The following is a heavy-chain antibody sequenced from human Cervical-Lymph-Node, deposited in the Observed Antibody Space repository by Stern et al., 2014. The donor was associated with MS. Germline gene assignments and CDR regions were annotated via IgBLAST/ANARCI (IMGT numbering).Heavy chain of an antibody. V-gene: IGHV3-9*01. J-gene: IGHJ4*02. CDR1: GFTFDDYA. CDR3: AKDITPLNYYDSSGYDMGIGGPFDY. Sequence: QLVESGGGLVQPGRSLRLSCAASGFTFDDYAMHWVRQAPGKGLEWGSGISWNSGSIGYADSVKGRFTISRDNAKNSLYLQMNSLRAEDTALYYCAKDITPLNYYDSSGYDMGIGGPFDYWGQGTLVTVSS. D-gene: IGHD3-22*01. CDR2: ISWNSGSI.